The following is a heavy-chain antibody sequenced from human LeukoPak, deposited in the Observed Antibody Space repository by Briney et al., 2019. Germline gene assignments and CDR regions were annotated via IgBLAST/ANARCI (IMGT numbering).Heavy chain of an antibody. CDR3: ETGAYGDYTKTDYNYSYYMDV. Sequence: SSVKVSCQGTVCTFSSYAIGWVRQAAGQGLEWMGGLIQIFGTANYAQKFQGGVTITTDEYTSTAYMELSSLRSEDTAVYYCETGAYGDYTKTDYNYSYYMDVWGKGTTVTVSS. CDR1: VCTFSSYA. V-gene: IGHV1-69*05. D-gene: IGHD4-17*01. CDR2: LIQIFGTA. J-gene: IGHJ6*03.